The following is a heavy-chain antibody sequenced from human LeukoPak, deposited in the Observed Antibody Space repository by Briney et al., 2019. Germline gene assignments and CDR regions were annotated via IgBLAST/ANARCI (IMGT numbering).Heavy chain of an antibody. J-gene: IGHJ3*02. CDR2: INRSGST. V-gene: IGHV4-34*01. CDR1: GGSFSGYY. D-gene: IGHD2-21*02. CDR3: ARSIMVTTNGKVALRPFDI. Sequence: PSETLSLTCAVYGGSFSGYYWSWIRQPPGKVLEYIGEINRSGSTNYNPSLTSRFTISVDTSKNQFFLKLSSVTAADTAVYYCARSIMVTTNGKVALRPFDIWGQGTMVTVSS.